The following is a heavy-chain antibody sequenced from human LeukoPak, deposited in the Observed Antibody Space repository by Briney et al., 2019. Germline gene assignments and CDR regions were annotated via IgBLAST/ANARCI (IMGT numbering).Heavy chain of an antibody. CDR2: MSGSGGST. J-gene: IGHJ4*02. CDR1: GFTFSSYA. Sequence: PGGSLRLSRAASGFTFSSYAMSWVRQAPGKGLEWVSAMSGSGGSTYYADSVKGRFTISRDNSKNTLYLQMKSLRAEDTAVYYCAKTNSGYEILYYFDYWGQGTLVTVSS. V-gene: IGHV3-23*01. CDR3: AKTNSGYEILYYFDY. D-gene: IGHD5-12*01.